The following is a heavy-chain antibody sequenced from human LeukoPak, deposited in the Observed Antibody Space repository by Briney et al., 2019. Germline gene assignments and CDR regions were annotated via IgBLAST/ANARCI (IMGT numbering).Heavy chain of an antibody. V-gene: IGHV4-59*01. CDR1: GGSISSYY. D-gene: IGHD3-16*01. CDR3: ASLGSVDY. Sequence: SETLSLTCTVSGGSISSYYWSWLRQPPGKGLEWIGYIYYSGSTNYSPSLKSRVTLSVDTTKNQLFLKLSSVTAADTAVYYCASLGSVDYWGQGTLVTVSS. J-gene: IGHJ4*02. CDR2: IYYSGST.